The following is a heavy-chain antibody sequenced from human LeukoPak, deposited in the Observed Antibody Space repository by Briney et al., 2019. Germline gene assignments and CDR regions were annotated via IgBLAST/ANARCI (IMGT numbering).Heavy chain of an antibody. D-gene: IGHD6-13*01. Sequence: GGSLRLSCAASGFTFSSYAMHWVRQAPGKGLEWVAVISYDGSNKYYADSVKGRFTISRDNSKNTLYLQMNSLGAEDTAVYYCARTYSSSWRDAFDIWGQGTMVTVSS. J-gene: IGHJ3*02. CDR1: GFTFSSYA. V-gene: IGHV3-30*04. CDR2: ISYDGSNK. CDR3: ARTYSSSWRDAFDI.